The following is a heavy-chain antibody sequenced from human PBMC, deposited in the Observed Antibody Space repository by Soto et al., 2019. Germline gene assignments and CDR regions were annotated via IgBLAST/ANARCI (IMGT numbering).Heavy chain of an antibody. CDR3: ARGELYCISTICYAMGGYYYYGMDV. D-gene: IGHD2-2*01. CDR1: GYTFTSYD. J-gene: IGHJ6*02. CDR2: MNPNSGNT. Sequence: ASVKVSCKASGYTFTSYDINWVRQATGQGLEWMGWMNPNSGNTGYAQKFQGRVTMTRNTSISTAYMELSSLRSEDTAVYYCARGELYCISTICYAMGGYYYYGMDVWGQGTTVTVSS. V-gene: IGHV1-8*01.